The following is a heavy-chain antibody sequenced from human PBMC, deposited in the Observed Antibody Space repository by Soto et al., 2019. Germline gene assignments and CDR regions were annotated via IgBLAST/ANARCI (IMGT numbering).Heavy chain of an antibody. D-gene: IGHD1-7*01. Sequence: QITLKESGPTLVKPTQTLTLTCSFSGFSLNTAGMGVGWIRQPPGKALEWLALIYWNDDGRYNPSLKSRLTITHDSSKNQVVLTMTNMDPVDTAKYSCAHLYNWNYIAPLDYWGRGILVSVSS. J-gene: IGHJ4*02. CDR3: AHLYNWNYIAPLDY. CDR2: IYWNDDG. V-gene: IGHV2-5*01. CDR1: GFSLNTAGMG.